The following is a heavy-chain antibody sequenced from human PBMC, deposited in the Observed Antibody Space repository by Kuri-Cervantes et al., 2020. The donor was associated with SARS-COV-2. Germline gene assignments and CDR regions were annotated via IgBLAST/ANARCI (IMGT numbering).Heavy chain of an antibody. CDR2: ISAYNGNT. V-gene: IGHV1-18*01. D-gene: IGHD2-2*01. CDR1: GYTFTSDG. J-gene: IGHJ5*02. Sequence: ASVKVSCKASGYTFTSDGISWVRQAPGQGLEWMGWISAYNGNTNYAQNLQGRVTMTTDTSTSTAYMELRSLRSDDTAVYYCARDGGLVVPAAGNWFDPWGQGTLVTVSS. CDR3: ARDGGLVVPAAGNWFDP.